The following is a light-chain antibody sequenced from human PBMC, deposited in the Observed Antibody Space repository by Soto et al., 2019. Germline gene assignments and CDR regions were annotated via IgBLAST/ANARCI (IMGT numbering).Light chain of an antibody. CDR1: QSVSSSY. Sequence: EIVLTQSPGTLSLSPGERATLSCRASQSVSSSYLAWYQQKPGQAPRLLINGASSRATGIPDRFSGSGSGADFTLTISRLEPGDFAVYYCQQYGSSRWTFGQGTKMEIK. V-gene: IGKV3-20*01. J-gene: IGKJ1*01. CDR3: QQYGSSRWT. CDR2: GAS.